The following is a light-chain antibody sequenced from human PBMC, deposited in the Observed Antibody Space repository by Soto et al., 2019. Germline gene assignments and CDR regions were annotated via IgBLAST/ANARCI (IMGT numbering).Light chain of an antibody. CDR3: SSYTNTSSLYV. CDR1: SIDVGGYNY. Sequence: QSVLTQPASVSGSPGQSIAISCTGASIDVGGYNYVSWYQQHPGKAPKLMIYDVASRPSGVSDRFSGSKSGNTASLTISGLQAEFLFDYSSSSYTNTSSLYVFVTGTKVPVL. J-gene: IGLJ1*01. CDR2: DVA. V-gene: IGLV2-14*03.